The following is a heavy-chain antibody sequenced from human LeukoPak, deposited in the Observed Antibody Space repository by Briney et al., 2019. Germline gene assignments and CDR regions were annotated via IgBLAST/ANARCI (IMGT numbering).Heavy chain of an antibody. V-gene: IGHV4-39*01. CDR2: IYYSGST. J-gene: IGHJ4*02. Sequence: PSETLSLTRTVSGGSISSSSYYWGWIRQPPGKGLEWIGSIYYSGSTYYNPSLKSRVTISVDTSKNQFSLKLSSVTAADTAVYYCARLGYSYGHIDYWGQGTLVTVSS. CDR1: GGSISSSSYY. CDR3: ARLGYSYGHIDY. D-gene: IGHD5-18*01.